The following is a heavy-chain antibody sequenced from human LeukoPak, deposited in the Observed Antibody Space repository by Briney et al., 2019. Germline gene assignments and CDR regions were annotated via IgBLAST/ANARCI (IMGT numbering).Heavy chain of an antibody. Sequence: GGSLRLSCAASGFTFSDYYMGWIRQAPGKGLEWISYIGYGGNSIYYADSVKGRFTISRDDAKNSLYLQMNSLRAEDTAVYYCASVIAVAGTTWGQGTLVTVSS. J-gene: IGHJ5*02. D-gene: IGHD6-19*01. V-gene: IGHV3-11*04. CDR2: IGYGGNSI. CDR3: ASVIAVAGTT. CDR1: GFTFSDYY.